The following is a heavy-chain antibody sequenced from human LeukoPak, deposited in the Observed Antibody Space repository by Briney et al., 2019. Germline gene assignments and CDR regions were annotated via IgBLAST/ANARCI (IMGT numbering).Heavy chain of an antibody. V-gene: IGHV3-20*04. J-gene: IGHJ4*02. CDR2: INWNGGST. CDR1: GFTFDDYG. Sequence: GGSLRLSCAASGFTFDDYGMSWVRQAPGKGLEWVSGINWNGGSTGYADSVKGRFTISRDNAKNSLYLQMNSLRAEDTALYYCARGTVDIVLMAYAKEFDYWGQGTLVTVSS. D-gene: IGHD2-8*01. CDR3: ARGTVDIVLMAYAKEFDY.